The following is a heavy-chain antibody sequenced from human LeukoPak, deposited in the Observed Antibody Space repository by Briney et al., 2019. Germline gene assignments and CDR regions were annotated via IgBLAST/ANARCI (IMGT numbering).Heavy chain of an antibody. V-gene: IGHV4-39*07. CDR2: IYYSGST. Sequence: PSETLSLTCTVSGGSISSSSYYWGWIRQPPGKGLEWIGSIYYSGSTYYNPSLKSRVTISVDTSKNQFSLKLSSVTAADTAVYYCATDPGIAVAVTARFDYWGQGTLVTVSS. J-gene: IGHJ4*02. CDR1: GGSISSSSYY. CDR3: ATDPGIAVAVTARFDY. D-gene: IGHD6-19*01.